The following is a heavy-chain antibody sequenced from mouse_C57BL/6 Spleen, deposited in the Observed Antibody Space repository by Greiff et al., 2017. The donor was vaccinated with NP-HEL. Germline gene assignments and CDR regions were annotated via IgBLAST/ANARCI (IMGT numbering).Heavy chain of an antibody. V-gene: IGHV1-26*01. J-gene: IGHJ4*01. CDR3: ARRGLGGTYYYAMDY. CDR2: INPNNGGT. Sequence: EVKLQQSGPELVKPGASVKISCKASGYTFTDYYMNWVKQSHGKSLEWIGDINPNNGGTSYNQKFKGKATLTVDKSSSTAYMELRSLTSEDSAVYYCARRGLGGTYYYAMDYWGQGTSVTVSS. D-gene: IGHD4-1*01. CDR1: GYTFTDYY.